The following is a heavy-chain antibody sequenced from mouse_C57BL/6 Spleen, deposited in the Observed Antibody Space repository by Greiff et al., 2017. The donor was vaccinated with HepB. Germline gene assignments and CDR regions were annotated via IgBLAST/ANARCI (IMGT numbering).Heavy chain of an antibody. Sequence: QVQLQQSGAELARPGASVKLSCKASGYTFTSYGISWVKQRTGQGLEWIGEIYPRSGNTYYNEKFKGKATLTADKSSSTAYMELRSLTSEDSAVYFCASDYHAYWGQGTLVTVSA. CDR3: ASDYHAY. CDR2: IYPRSGNT. D-gene: IGHD2-4*01. V-gene: IGHV1-81*01. CDR1: GYTFTSYG. J-gene: IGHJ3*01.